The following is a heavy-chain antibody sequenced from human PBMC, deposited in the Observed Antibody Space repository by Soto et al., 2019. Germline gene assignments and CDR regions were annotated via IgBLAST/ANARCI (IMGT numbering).Heavy chain of an antibody. D-gene: IGHD3-10*01. CDR2: IYYSGST. CDR1: GGSVSSGSYY. Sequence: SETLSLTCTVSGGSVSSGSYYWSWIRQPPEKGLEWIGYIYYSGSTNYNPSFKSRVTISVDTSKNQFSLKLRSVTAADTAVYYCARDRRVDYSGSGRFAYYEYYGMDVWGQGTTVTVSS. CDR3: ARDRRVDYSGSGRFAYYEYYGMDV. V-gene: IGHV4-61*01. J-gene: IGHJ6*02.